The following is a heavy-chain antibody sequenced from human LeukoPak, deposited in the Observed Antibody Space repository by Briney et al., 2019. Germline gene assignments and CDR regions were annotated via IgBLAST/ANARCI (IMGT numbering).Heavy chain of an antibody. D-gene: IGHD3-10*01. CDR1: GGSISSGGYY. J-gene: IGHJ4*02. CDR3: ARMVRGVSPPYFDY. V-gene: IGHV4-31*03. Sequence: SQTLSLTCTVSGGSISSGGYYWSWIRQHPGKGLEWIGYIYYSGSTNYNPSLKSRVTISVDTSKYQFSLKLSSVTAADTAVYYCARMVRGVSPPYFDYWGQGTLVTVSS. CDR2: IYYSGST.